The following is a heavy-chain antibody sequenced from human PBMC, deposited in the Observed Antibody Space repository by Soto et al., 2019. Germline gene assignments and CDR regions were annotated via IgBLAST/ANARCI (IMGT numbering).Heavy chain of an antibody. D-gene: IGHD3-16*01. J-gene: IGHJ6*02. CDR1: GFTFSSYG. CDR2: ISYDGSNK. Sequence: GGSLRLSCAASGFTFSSYGMHWVRQAPGKGLEWVAVISYDGSNKYYADSVKGRFTISRDNSKNTLYLQMNSLRAEDTAVYYCAKDWWVDYVLVGYYYYGMDVWGQGTTVTVSS. V-gene: IGHV3-30*18. CDR3: AKDWWVDYVLVGYYYYGMDV.